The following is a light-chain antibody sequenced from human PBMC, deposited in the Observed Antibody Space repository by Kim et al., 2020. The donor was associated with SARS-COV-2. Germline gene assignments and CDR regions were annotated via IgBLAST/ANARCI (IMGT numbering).Light chain of an antibody. CDR2: AAS. Sequence: DIQMTQSPSSLSASVGDRVTITCRASQNINRYLHWYQQRPGKAPKLLVFAASHLQDGVSSRFSGSTSETGFTLTITNLQPEDFATYYCQQTYSTPLTFGGGTKVDI. CDR3: QQTYSTPLT. J-gene: IGKJ4*01. V-gene: IGKV1-39*01. CDR1: QNINRY.